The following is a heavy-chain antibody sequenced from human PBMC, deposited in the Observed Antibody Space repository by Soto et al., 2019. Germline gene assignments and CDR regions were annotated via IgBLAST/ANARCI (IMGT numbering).Heavy chain of an antibody. D-gene: IGHD6-19*01. CDR2: IIPIFGTA. Sequence: SVKVSCKASGGTFSSYAISWVRQAPGQGLEWMGGIIPIFGTANYAQKFQGRVTITADESTSTAYMELSSLRSEDTAVYYCARGVAAVAGFRHWFDPWGQGTLVTVS. CDR1: GGTFSSYA. J-gene: IGHJ5*02. V-gene: IGHV1-69*13. CDR3: ARGVAAVAGFRHWFDP.